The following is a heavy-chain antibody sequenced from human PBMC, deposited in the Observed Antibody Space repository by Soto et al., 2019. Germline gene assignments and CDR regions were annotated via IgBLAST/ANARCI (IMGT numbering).Heavy chain of an antibody. V-gene: IGHV1-46*01. D-gene: IGHD3-22*01. Sequence: GTSLQVSCKSSGYTFTSYYMHWVRPAPGQGLEWMGIINPSGGSTSYAQKFQGRVTMTRDTSTSTVYMELSSLRSEDTAVYYCARGPDSSGLDYWGQGTLVNVSS. CDR1: GYTFTSYY. CDR2: INPSGGST. CDR3: ARGPDSSGLDY. J-gene: IGHJ4*02.